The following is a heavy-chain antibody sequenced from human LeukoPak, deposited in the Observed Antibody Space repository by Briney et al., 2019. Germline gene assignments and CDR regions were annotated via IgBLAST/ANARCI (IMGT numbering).Heavy chain of an antibody. CDR3: ARQSSAVTTRRIPTCFDY. CDR1: GGSISSYY. Sequence: PSETLSLTCTVSGGSISSYYWSWIRQPPGKGLEWIGYIYYSGSTNYNPSLKSRVTISVDTSKNQFSLKLSSVTAADTAVYYCARQSSAVTTRRIPTCFDYWGQGTLVTVSS. D-gene: IGHD4-17*01. V-gene: IGHV4-59*01. J-gene: IGHJ4*02. CDR2: IYYSGST.